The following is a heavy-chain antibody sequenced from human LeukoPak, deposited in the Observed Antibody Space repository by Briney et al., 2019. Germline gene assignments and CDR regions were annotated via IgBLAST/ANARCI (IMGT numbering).Heavy chain of an antibody. J-gene: IGHJ4*02. V-gene: IGHV3-30*18. Sequence: PGGSLRLSCAASGFTFSSYGMHWVRQAPGKGLEWVAVISYDGSNKYYADSVKGRFTISRDNSKNTLYLQMNSLRAEDTAVYYCAKDGGDSSGITFDYWGQGTLVTVSP. CDR3: AKDGGDSSGITFDY. CDR1: GFTFSSYG. CDR2: ISYDGSNK. D-gene: IGHD3-22*01.